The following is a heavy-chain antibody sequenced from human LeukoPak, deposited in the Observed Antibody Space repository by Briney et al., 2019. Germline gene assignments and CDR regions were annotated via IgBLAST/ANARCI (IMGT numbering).Heavy chain of an antibody. CDR1: GFTFSRYP. Sequence: GGSLRLSCSASGFTFSRYPMHWVRQAPGKGLEYVSAISGNGGSTYYADSVKGRFTISRDNSKNTLYLQMSSLRTEDMAIYYCAKAQYDFWSGLDYWGQGTLVTVSS. J-gene: IGHJ4*02. CDR3: AKAQYDFWSGLDY. CDR2: ISGNGGST. V-gene: IGHV3-64D*09. D-gene: IGHD3-3*01.